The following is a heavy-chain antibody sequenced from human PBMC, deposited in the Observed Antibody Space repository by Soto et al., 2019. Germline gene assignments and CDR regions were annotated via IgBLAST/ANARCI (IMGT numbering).Heavy chain of an antibody. D-gene: IGHD6-19*01. CDR2: IWYDGSNK. CDR1: GFTFSSYG. V-gene: IGHV3-33*01. CDR3: ARDRVVDSSGWYLGFDY. Sequence: GGSLRLSCAASGFTFSSYGMPWVRQAPGKGLEWVAVIWYDGSNKYYADSVKGRFTISRDNSKNTLYLQMNSLRAEDTAVYYCARDRVVDSSGWYLGFDYWGQGTLVTVSS. J-gene: IGHJ4*02.